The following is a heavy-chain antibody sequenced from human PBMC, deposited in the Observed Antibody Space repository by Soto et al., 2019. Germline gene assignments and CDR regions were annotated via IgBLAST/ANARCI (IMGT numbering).Heavy chain of an antibody. CDR1: RFTFSRYA. CDR3: AKDGYFDTCYFDH. V-gene: IGHV3-30*04. D-gene: IGHD3-22*01. CDR2: ISYDGRQK. J-gene: IGHJ4*02. Sequence: QVQLVESGGGVVQPGRSLRLSCAASRFTFSRYAMHWVRQAPGKGLEWVAVISYDGRQKHYVDSVKGRFTISRDESDNTLYLQMSSLRPEDTAVYYCAKDGYFDTCYFDHWGQGTLVTVSS.